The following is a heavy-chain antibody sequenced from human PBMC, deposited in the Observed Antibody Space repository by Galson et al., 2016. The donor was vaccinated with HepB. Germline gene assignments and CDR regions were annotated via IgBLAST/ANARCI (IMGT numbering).Heavy chain of an antibody. D-gene: IGHD4-17*01. CDR1: GFTFSSYA. Sequence: SLRLSCAVSGFTFSSYAMTWVRQAPGKGLEYISGITSNGRNTYYADSVRGRFTISRDDAKNSLYLQMNSLRPEDTAVYYCARNSQGGDYDTYSFDNWGQGALVTVSS. CDR3: ARNSQGGDYDTYSFDN. V-gene: IGHV3-64*04. CDR2: ITSNGRNT. J-gene: IGHJ4*02.